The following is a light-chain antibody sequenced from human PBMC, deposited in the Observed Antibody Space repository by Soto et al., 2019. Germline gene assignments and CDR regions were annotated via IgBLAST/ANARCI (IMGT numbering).Light chain of an antibody. CDR1: SSNIESNT. CDR3: AAWDDILNGYV. CDR2: SNY. V-gene: IGLV1-44*01. Sequence: QSVLTQPPSASGTPGQRVTISCSGSSSNIESNTVTWYQQLPGTAPKLVIYSNYDRPSGVPDRFSGSTSGTSASLVIRGLQSEDEADYYSAAWDDILNGYVFAGGTNVT. J-gene: IGLJ1*01.